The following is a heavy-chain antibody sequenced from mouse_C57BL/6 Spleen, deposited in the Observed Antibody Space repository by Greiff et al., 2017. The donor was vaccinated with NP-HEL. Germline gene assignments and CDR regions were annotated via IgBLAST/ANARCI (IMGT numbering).Heavy chain of an antibody. J-gene: IGHJ1*03. Sequence: QVQLQQPGAELVRPGSSVKLSCKASGYTFTSYWMHWVKQRPIQGLEWIGNIDPSDSETHYNHKFKDKATLTVDKSSSTAYMQLSSLTSEDSAVYYCARGGYYGSSHWYFDVWGTGTTVTVSS. CDR3: ARGGYYGSSHWYFDV. V-gene: IGHV1-52*01. CDR1: GYTFTSYW. D-gene: IGHD1-1*01. CDR2: IDPSDSET.